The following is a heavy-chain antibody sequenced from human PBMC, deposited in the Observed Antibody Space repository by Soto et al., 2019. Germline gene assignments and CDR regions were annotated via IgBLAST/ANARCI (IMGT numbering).Heavy chain of an antibody. D-gene: IGHD2-21*01. CDR3: ARDAHCGGARGCRAMDV. Sequence: QVQLVQSGAEVKKPGASVKLSCKASGYTFTSDGVSWVRQAPGQGLEWMGWISGYNGNTNYAQTFRDRVTLTTDTSTSTAYMELRSLRSDDSAVYYCARDAHCGGARGCRAMDVWGQGTTITVSS. CDR2: ISGYNGNT. J-gene: IGHJ6*02. CDR1: GYTFTSDG. V-gene: IGHV1-18*04.